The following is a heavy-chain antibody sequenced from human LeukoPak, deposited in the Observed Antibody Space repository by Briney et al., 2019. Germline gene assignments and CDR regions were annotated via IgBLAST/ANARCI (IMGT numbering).Heavy chain of an antibody. D-gene: IGHD3-9*01. CDR3: AKDRGRYVEIDNNWFDH. CDR1: GFTFKLYA. CDR2: ICGSGDGT. Sequence: PGGSLRLSCTASGFTFKLYAMTWVRQAPGKGLEWVSAICGSGDGTHYTHSVKGRFTISRDNSKNTLYLQMNSLRAEDTAVYYCAKDRGRYVEIDNNWFDHWGQGTLVIVSS. V-gene: IGHV3-23*01. J-gene: IGHJ5*02.